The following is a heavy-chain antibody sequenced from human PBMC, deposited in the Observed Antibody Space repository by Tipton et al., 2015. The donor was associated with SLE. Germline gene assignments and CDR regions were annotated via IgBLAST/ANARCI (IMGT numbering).Heavy chain of an antibody. CDR1: GGSISSYY. D-gene: IGHD2-2*01. V-gene: IGHV4-59*08. CDR2: IYYSGST. J-gene: IGHJ4*02. Sequence: TLSLTCTVSGGSISSYYWSWIRQPPGKGLEWIGYIYYSGSTNYNPSLKSRVTISVDTSKNQFSLKLSSVTAADTAVYYCARVKGYCSSTSCLRWYFDYWGQGTLVTVSS. CDR3: ARVKGYCSSTSCLRWYFDY.